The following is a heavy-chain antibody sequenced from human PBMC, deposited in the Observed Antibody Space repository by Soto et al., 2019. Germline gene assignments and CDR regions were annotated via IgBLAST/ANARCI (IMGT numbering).Heavy chain of an antibody. CDR3: ARDATVLRFLEWSRMGYFDY. V-gene: IGHV3-7*01. CDR2: IKTDASEK. D-gene: IGHD3-3*01. Sequence: PGGSLRLSCAASGFTLRSYWMSWVRQAPGKGLEWLATIKTDASEKKYVDSVKGRFTVSRDNAKNSLYLQMDSLRAADTAVYYCARDATVLRFLEWSRMGYFDYWGQGTLVTVSS. CDR1: GFTLRSYW. J-gene: IGHJ4*02.